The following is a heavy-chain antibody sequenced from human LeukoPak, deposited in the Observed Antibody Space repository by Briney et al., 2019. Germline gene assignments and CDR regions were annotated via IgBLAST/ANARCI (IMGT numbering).Heavy chain of an antibody. J-gene: IGHJ4*02. CDR2: INPNSGGT. Sequence: ASVKVSCKASGYTFTGDYMHWVRQAPGQGLEWMGRINPNSGGTNYAQKFQGRVTMTRDTSISTAYMELSRLRSDDTAVYYCASGGSYSFSGVDYFDYWGQGTLVTVSS. D-gene: IGHD1-26*01. V-gene: IGHV1-2*06. CDR1: GYTFTGDY. CDR3: ASGGSYSFSGVDYFDY.